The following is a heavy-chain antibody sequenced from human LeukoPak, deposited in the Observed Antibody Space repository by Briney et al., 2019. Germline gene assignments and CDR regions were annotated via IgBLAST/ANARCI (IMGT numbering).Heavy chain of an antibody. V-gene: IGHV3-74*01. CDR2: INSDGSST. D-gene: IGHD6-13*01. CDR3: VRDHIAAGGTANYYYYYYMDV. CDR1: GFTFSSYW. J-gene: IGHJ6*03. Sequence: PGGSLRLSCAASGFTFSSYWMHWVRQAPGKGLVWVSRINSDGSSTSYADSVKGRFTISRDNAKNTLNLQMNSLRAEDTAVYYCVRDHIAAGGTANYYYYYYMDVWGKGTTVTISS.